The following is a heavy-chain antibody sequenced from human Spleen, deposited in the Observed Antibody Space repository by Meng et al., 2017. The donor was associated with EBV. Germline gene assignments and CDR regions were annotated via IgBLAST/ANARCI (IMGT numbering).Heavy chain of an antibody. CDR1: GGSLSSGYYY. CDR2: IYYSGST. Sequence: VQLQESGPGLGKPSHTPSLTCGVPGGSLSSGYYYWSWIRQPPGKGLEWMGYIYYSGSTYYNPTLKSRITMSVDTSKNEFSLKLTSATAADTAVYYCARQSYSGTENWFDPWGQGSLVTVSS. V-gene: IGHV4-30-4*01. J-gene: IGHJ5*02. CDR3: ARQSYSGTENWFDP. D-gene: IGHD3-10*01.